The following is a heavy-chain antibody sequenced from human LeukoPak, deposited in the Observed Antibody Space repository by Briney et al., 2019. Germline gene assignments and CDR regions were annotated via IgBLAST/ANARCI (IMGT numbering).Heavy chain of an antibody. V-gene: IGHV3-21*01. CDR2: ISSSSSYI. D-gene: IGHD4-17*01. CDR3: ARDENDYLKCFDY. CDR1: GSTFSSYS. J-gene: IGHJ4*02. Sequence: PGGSLRLSCAASGSTFSSYSMNWVRQAPGKGLEWVSSISSSSSYIYYADSVKGRFTISRDNAKNSLYLQMNSLRAEDTAVYYCARDENDYLKCFDYWGQGTLVTVSS.